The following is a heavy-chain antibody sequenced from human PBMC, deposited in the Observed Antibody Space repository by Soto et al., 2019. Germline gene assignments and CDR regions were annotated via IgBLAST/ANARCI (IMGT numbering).Heavy chain of an antibody. CDR3: AREVSLSGKWLARYTNWFDP. Sequence: QVQLVQSGAEVKKPGASVKVSCKASGYTFTSYGISWVRQAPGQGLEWMGWISAYNGNTNYAQKLQGRVTMTTDTSTSTAYMELRSLRFDDTAVYYCAREVSLSGKWLARYTNWFDPWGQGTLVTVSS. CDR2: ISAYNGNT. D-gene: IGHD6-19*01. CDR1: GYTFTSYG. J-gene: IGHJ5*02. V-gene: IGHV1-18*01.